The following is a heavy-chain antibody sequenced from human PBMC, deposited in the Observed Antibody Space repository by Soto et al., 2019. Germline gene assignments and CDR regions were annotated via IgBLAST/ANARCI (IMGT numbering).Heavy chain of an antibody. D-gene: IGHD6-13*01. J-gene: IGHJ4*02. CDR1: GGTISSYP. Sequence: QVQLVQSGAEVKKPGSSVKVSCKASGGTISSYPISWVRQAPGQGLEWMGRIIPILGIANYAQKFQGLVTITADKSTRTAYMEPSSLRCEDTAVYYCTVLPRAAGYLDCWVQGTLVTVSS. CDR2: IIPILGIA. V-gene: IGHV1-69*02. CDR3: TVLPRAAGYLDC.